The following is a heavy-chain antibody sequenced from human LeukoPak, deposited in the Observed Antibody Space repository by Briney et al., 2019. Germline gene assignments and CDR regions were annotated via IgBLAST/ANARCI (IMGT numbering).Heavy chain of an antibody. CDR3: ATVRGSDGNFYIDY. V-gene: IGHV3-30*03. D-gene: IGHD2-15*01. J-gene: IGHJ4*02. CDR1: GFTFSSYG. CDR2: ISYDGSNK. Sequence: GGSLRLSCAASGFTFSSYGMHWVRQAPGKGLEWVAVISYDGSNKYYADSVKGRFTISRDNSKNTLYLQMNSLRAEDTAVYYCATVRGSDGNFYIDYWGQGTLVTVSS.